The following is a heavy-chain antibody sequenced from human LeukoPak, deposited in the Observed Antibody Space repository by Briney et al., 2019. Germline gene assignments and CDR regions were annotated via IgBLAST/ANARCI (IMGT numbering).Heavy chain of an antibody. CDR1: GFTFSSYA. J-gene: IGHJ4*02. Sequence: GGSLRLSCAASGFTFSSYAMHWVRQAPGKGLEWVAVISYDGSNKYYADSVKGRFTISRDNSKTTLYLQMNRLRAEDAAVYYCARAGWYYYDRYGYDYWGQGALVTVSS. CDR3: ARAGWYYYDRYGYDY. D-gene: IGHD3-22*01. V-gene: IGHV3-30*04. CDR2: ISYDGSNK.